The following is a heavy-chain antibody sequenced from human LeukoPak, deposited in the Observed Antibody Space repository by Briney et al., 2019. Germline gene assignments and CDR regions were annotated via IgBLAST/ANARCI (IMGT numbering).Heavy chain of an antibody. J-gene: IGHJ6*03. CDR3: AREGRYRYGYNEYHLYMDI. CDR2: IYYRGST. CDR1: GGSISNSNYY. Sequence: LETLSLTCTVSGGSISNSNYYWGWIRQPPGKGLEWIGTIYYRGSTYYNPSLKSRVTIFVDTSKNQFSLQLSSVTAAETAVYYCAREGRYRYGYNEYHLYMDIWGKGTTVTVSS. V-gene: IGHV4-39*07. D-gene: IGHD5-18*01.